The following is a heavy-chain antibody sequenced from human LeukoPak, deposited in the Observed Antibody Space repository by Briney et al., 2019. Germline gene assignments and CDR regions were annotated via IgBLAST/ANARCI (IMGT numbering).Heavy chain of an antibody. V-gene: IGHV4-39*02. Sequence: PSETLSLTCTVSGGSISSSSHHWDWIRQPPGQGLEWIGSIFYSGSTYYSPSLKSRVTISVDTSKNQFSLTLSSVTAADTAVYYCAREVVTREFDPWGQGTLVTVSS. CDR1: GGSISSSSHH. J-gene: IGHJ5*02. CDR2: IFYSGST. CDR3: AREVVTREFDP. D-gene: IGHD5-12*01.